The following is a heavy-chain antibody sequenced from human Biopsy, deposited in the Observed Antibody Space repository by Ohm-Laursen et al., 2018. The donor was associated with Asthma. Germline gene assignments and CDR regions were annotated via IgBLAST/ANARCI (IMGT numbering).Heavy chain of an antibody. Sequence: SQTLPLTCTVSGGSISSSSYYWGWIRRPPGKGLEFMGTIYYSGSTYYNPSLKSRVTLSVDVSKNQFSLKLTSVTAADTAVYYCVSPPGYWGQGTRVTVSS. CDR2: IYYSGST. CDR3: VSPPGY. CDR1: GGSISSSSYY. J-gene: IGHJ4*02. V-gene: IGHV4-39*01.